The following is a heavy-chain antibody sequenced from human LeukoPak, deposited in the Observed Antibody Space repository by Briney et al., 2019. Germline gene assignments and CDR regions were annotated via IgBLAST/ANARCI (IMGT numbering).Heavy chain of an antibody. CDR2: ISSSGRSI. CDR3: ARSVDIVATIPIGGMDV. V-gene: IGHV3-48*03. J-gene: IGHJ6*02. D-gene: IGHD5-12*01. CDR1: GFTFTHYE. Sequence: PGGSLRLSCAASGFTFTHYEMNWVRQAPGKGLEWVSYISSSGRSIYYAGSVKGRFTISRDNANNTLYLQMNSLRAEDTAVYYCARSVDIVATIPIGGMDVWGQGTTVTVSS.